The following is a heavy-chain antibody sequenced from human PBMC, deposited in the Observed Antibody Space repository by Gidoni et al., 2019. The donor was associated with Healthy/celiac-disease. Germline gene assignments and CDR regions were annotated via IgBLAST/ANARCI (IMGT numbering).Heavy chain of an antibody. CDR1: GYTFTSYY. Sequence: QVQLVQSGAEVKKPGASVKVSCKASGYTFTSYYMHWVRQAPGQGLEWMGIINPSGGSTSYAQKFQGRVTMTRDTSTSTVYMELSSLRSEDTAVYYCARELHSRYCSSTSCYTYYYYYMDVWGKGTTVTVSS. J-gene: IGHJ6*03. CDR3: ARELHSRYCSSTSCYTYYYYYMDV. D-gene: IGHD2-2*02. V-gene: IGHV1-46*01. CDR2: INPSGGST.